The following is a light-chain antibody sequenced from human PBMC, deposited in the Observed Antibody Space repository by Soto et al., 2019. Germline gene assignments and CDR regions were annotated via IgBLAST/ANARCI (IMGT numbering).Light chain of an antibody. V-gene: IGLV2-14*01. CDR2: EVS. CDR3: SSYSSSSNLL. Sequence: QSVLTQPASVSGSPGQSITIACTGTSSDVGGYKYVSWYQQHPGKAPKLMIYEVSNRPSGVSNRFSGSKSGNTAYLTISGLQAEDEADYCCSSYSSSSNLLFG. CDR1: SSDVGGYKY. J-gene: IGLJ2*01.